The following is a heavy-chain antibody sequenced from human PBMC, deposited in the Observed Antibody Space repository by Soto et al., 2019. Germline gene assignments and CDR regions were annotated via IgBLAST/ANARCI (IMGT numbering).Heavy chain of an antibody. CDR3: ARASVTEGYYYYYGMDF. V-gene: IGHV3-33*01. J-gene: IGHJ6*02. Sequence: QVQLVESGGGVVQPGRSLRLSCAASGFTFSSYGMHWVRQAPGKGLEWVAVIWYDASNKYYADSVKGRFTISRDNSKNTPYLRMNTLRAEATAVYYWARASVTEGYYYYYGMDFWGQGTTVTVAS. CDR2: IWYDASNK. D-gene: IGHD4-4*01. CDR1: GFTFSSYG.